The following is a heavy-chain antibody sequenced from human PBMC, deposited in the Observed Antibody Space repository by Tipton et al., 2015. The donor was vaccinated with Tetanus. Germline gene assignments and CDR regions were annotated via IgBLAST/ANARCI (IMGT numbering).Heavy chain of an antibody. Sequence: PGLVKPSETLSLTCTVSGGSISSYYWSWIRQPPGKGLEWIGYIYYSGSTNYNPSLKRRVTISVDTSKNQFSLKLSSVTAADTAVYYCARAGGGSWGNFDYWGQGTLVTVSS. CDR3: ARAGGGSWGNFDY. V-gene: IGHV4-59*01. J-gene: IGHJ4*02. CDR2: IYYSGST. CDR1: GGSISSYY. D-gene: IGHD6-13*01.